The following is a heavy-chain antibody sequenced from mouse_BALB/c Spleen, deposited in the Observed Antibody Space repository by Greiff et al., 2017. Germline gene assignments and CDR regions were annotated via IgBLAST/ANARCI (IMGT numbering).Heavy chain of an antibody. CDR3: ARDRYDLYYAMDY. CDR2: IWGDGST. D-gene: IGHD2-14*01. CDR1: GFSLTGYG. Sequence: VKLVESGPGLVAPSQSLSITCTVSGFSLTGYGVNWVRQPPGKGLEWLGMIWGDGSTDYNSALKSRLSISKDNSKSQVFLKMNSLQTDDTARYYSARDRYDLYYAMDYWGQGTSVTVSS. V-gene: IGHV2-6-7*01. J-gene: IGHJ4*01.